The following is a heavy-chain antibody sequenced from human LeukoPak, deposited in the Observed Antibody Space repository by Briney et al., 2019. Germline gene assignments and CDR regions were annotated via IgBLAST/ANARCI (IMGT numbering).Heavy chain of an antibody. Sequence: SETLSLTCTVSGGSINSAGYFWSWVRQPPGKGLEWIGHIYYSGTTFYKPSLKSRVNMSLDKSKNQFSLKLTSVTAADTAVYYCTRDPNPRGYGGNSGDPGYWGQGILVTVSS. J-gene: IGHJ4*02. D-gene: IGHD4-23*01. CDR1: GGSINSAGYF. CDR3: TRDPNPRGYGGNSGDPGY. V-gene: IGHV4-31*03. CDR2: IYYSGTT.